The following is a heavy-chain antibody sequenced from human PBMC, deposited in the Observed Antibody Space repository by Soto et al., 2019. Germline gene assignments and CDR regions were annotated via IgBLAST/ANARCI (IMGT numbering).Heavy chain of an antibody. CDR2: INHSGTT. Sequence: QVQLRLWGVGLLKPSESLSLTCAVFGGSFIDYYWTWIRQPPGKGLEWIGEINHSGTTSYNPFLKSRLTISEDTSNNQFSLKLSSVTAADTAVYYCARKPIYHFFAGYYSVDYWGQGTLVTVSS. J-gene: IGHJ4*02. CDR1: GGSFIDYY. V-gene: IGHV4-34*01. CDR3: ARKPIYHFFAGYYSVDY. D-gene: IGHD3-9*01.